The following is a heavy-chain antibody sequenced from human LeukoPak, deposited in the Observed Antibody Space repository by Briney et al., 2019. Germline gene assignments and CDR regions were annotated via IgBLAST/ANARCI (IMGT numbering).Heavy chain of an antibody. Sequence: SETLSLTCTVSGGSISSYYWSWIRQPAGKGLEWIGRIYTSGSTNYNPSLKSRVTMSVGTSKNQFSLKLSSVTAADTAVYYCARDPGTAGNDAFDIWGQGTMVTVSS. D-gene: IGHD1-1*01. J-gene: IGHJ3*02. CDR2: IYTSGST. V-gene: IGHV4-4*07. CDR1: GGSISSYY. CDR3: ARDPGTAGNDAFDI.